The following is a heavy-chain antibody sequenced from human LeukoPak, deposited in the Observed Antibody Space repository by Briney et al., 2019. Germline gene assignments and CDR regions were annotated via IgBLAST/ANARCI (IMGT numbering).Heavy chain of an antibody. CDR1: GFTFSNYG. CDR3: ARAYYGSGSYKAYFDP. CDR2: ISSSGRTI. V-gene: IGHV3-48*03. J-gene: IGHJ5*02. D-gene: IGHD3-10*01. Sequence: GGSLRLSCAASGFTFSNYGMNWVRQAPGKGLEWVSYISSSGRTIYYADSVKGRFTISRDNAKNSLYLQMNSLRAEDTAVYYCARAYYGSGSYKAYFDPWGQGTLVTVSS.